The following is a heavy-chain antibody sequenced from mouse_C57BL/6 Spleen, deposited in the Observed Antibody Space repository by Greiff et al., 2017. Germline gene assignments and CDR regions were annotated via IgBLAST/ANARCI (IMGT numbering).Heavy chain of an antibody. V-gene: IGHV1-52*01. CDR2: IDPSDSET. Sequence: QVQLMQPGAELVRPGSSVKLSCKASGYTFTSYWMHWVKQRPIQGLEWIGNIDPSDSETHYNQKFKDKATLTVDKSSSTAYMQLSSLTSEDSAVYYCARNYYGYGDYWGQGTTLTVSS. CDR3: ARNYYGYGDY. D-gene: IGHD2-2*01. J-gene: IGHJ2*01. CDR1: GYTFTSYW.